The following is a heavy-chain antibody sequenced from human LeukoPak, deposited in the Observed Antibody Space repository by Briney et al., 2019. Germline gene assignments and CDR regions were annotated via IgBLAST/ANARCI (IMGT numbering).Heavy chain of an antibody. CDR1: GYTFTSYD. Sequence: GASVKVSCKASGYTFTSYDINWVRQATGQGLEWMGWMNPNSGNTGYAQKFQGRVTMTRNTSISTAYMELSSLRSEDTAVYYCARGRIAVAATAYWGQGTLVTVSP. V-gene: IGHV1-8*01. CDR2: MNPNSGNT. CDR3: ARGRIAVAATAY. D-gene: IGHD6-19*01. J-gene: IGHJ4*02.